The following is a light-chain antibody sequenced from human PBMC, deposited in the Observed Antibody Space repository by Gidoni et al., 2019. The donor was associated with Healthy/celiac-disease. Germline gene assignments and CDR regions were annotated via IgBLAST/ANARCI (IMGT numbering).Light chain of an antibody. CDR3: QQSNSYSLT. V-gene: IGKV1-5*03. Sequence: IQMTQSPSTLSASVGDRVTITCRASQSLSSWLAWYQQKPGKAPKPLISKASSLESGVPSRFSGSGSGTEFTLTISSLQPDDFATYYCQQSNSYSLTFGGGTKVEIE. CDR1: QSLSSW. J-gene: IGKJ4*01. CDR2: KAS.